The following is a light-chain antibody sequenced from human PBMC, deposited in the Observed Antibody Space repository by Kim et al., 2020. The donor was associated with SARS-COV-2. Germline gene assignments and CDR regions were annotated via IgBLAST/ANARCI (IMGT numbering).Light chain of an antibody. V-gene: IGLV3-21*03. J-gene: IGLJ2*01. CDR2: GDS. Sequence: APGKTARITCGGNNIGSKSVYWYQQRPGRAPVLVVYGDSDRPSGIPERFSASISPNTATLTISRVEAGDEADYYCQVWDSISDHMIFGGGTQLTVL. CDR3: QVWDSISDHMI. CDR1: NIGSKS.